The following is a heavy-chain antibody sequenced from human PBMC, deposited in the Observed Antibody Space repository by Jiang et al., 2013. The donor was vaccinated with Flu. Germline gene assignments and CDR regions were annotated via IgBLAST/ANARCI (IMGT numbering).Heavy chain of an antibody. V-gene: IGHV1-2*02. D-gene: IGHD5-24*01. CDR1: GYTFTGYY. CDR2: INPNSGGT. J-gene: IGHJ2*01. Sequence: GAEVKKPGASVKVSCKASGYTFTGYYMHWVRQAPGQGPEWMGWINPNSGGTNYAQKFQGRVTMTRDTPISTAYMELSRLRSDDTAVYYCARGERVFLRDSPYWYFDLWGRGTLVTVSS. CDR3: ARGERVFLRDSPYWYFDL.